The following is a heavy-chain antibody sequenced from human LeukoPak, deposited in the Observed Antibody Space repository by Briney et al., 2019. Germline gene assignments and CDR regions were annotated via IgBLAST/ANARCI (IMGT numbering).Heavy chain of an antibody. CDR3: ASGARYCGGDSCYGPFGY. CDR2: INPNSGGT. D-gene: IGHD2-15*01. CDR1: GYTFTGYY. J-gene: IGHJ4*02. Sequence: ASVKVSCKASGYTFTGYYLHWVRRAPGQGREWMGWINPNSGGTNYAQKFQGRVTMTRDTSITTAYMELSRLRSDDAALYYCASGARYCGGDSCYGPFGYWGQGTLVTVSS. V-gene: IGHV1-2*02.